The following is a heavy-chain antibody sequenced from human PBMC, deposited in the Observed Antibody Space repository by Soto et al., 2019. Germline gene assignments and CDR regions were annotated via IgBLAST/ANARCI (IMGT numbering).Heavy chain of an antibody. CDR1: GFTFTTYG. Sequence: QVQLVESGGGMVQPGRSLRLSCAASGFTFTTYGIHWVRQAPGKGLEWVAVIWYDGNIKYYGDSVKGRFSISRDNSLNMVYLQMNSLRAEDTAVYYCARDRGYGDYVGDYGGQGPLVTVSS. J-gene: IGHJ4*02. V-gene: IGHV3-33*01. CDR3: ARDRGYGDYVGDY. D-gene: IGHD4-17*01. CDR2: IWYDGNIK.